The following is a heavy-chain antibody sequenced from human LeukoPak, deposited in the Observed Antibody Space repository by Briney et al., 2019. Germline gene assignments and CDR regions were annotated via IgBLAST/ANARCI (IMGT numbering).Heavy chain of an antibody. V-gene: IGHV3-48*04. Sequence: GGSLRLSCAASGFTFSSYSMNWVRQAPGKGLEWVSYISSSSSTIYYADSVKGRFTISRDNAKNSQYLQMNSLRAEDTAVYYCAREGLVMVREQGGQGTLVTVSS. CDR2: ISSSSSTI. CDR3: AREGLVMVREQ. J-gene: IGHJ4*02. CDR1: GFTFSSYS. D-gene: IGHD3-10*01.